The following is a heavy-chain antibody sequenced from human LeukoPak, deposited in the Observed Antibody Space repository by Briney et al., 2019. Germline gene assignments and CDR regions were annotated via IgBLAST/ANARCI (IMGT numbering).Heavy chain of an antibody. CDR1: GGSISSYY. J-gene: IGHJ4*02. CDR3: ARGRYPFDY. D-gene: IGHD1-1*01. Sequence: SGTLSLTCAVSGGSISSYYWSWIRQPPGKGLEWIGYIYYSGSTNYNPSLKSRVTISVDTSKNQFSLKLSSVTAADTAVYYCARGRYPFDYWGQGTLVTVSS. CDR2: IYYSGST. V-gene: IGHV4-59*01.